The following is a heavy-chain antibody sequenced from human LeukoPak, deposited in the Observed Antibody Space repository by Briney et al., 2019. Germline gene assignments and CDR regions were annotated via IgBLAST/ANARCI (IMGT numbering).Heavy chain of an antibody. CDR3: ASRGEGLGYCSGGSCYYAFDI. Sequence: GGSLRLSCAASGFTFSTYSINWVRQAPGKGLEWVSSISSSSSYIYYADSVKGRFTISRDNAKNSLYLQMNSLRAEDTAVYYCASRGEGLGYCSGGSCYYAFDIWGQGTMVTVSS. CDR1: GFTFSTYS. CDR2: ISSSSSYI. D-gene: IGHD2-15*01. J-gene: IGHJ3*02. V-gene: IGHV3-21*01.